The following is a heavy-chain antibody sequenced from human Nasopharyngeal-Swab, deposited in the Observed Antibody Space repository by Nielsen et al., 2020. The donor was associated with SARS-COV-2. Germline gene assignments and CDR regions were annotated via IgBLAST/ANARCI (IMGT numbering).Heavy chain of an antibody. CDR2: VNPRSGDT. CDR1: GYTFSDYY. D-gene: IGHD5-24*01. Sequence: ASVKVSCKPSGYTFSDYYIHWVRQAPGQGLEWMGRVNPRSGDTDYAQSFQGKVTMTRDTSISTAYMELNSLRSDDTAVFFCTRGGWERYHNFLDFWGQGALVTVSS. V-gene: IGHV1-2*06. J-gene: IGHJ4*02. CDR3: TRGGWERYHNFLDF.